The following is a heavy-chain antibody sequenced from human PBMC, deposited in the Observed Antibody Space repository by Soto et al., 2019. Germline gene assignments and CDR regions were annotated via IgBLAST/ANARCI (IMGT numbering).Heavy chain of an antibody. J-gene: IGHJ6*03. CDR1: GFTFSDYY. CDR3: ARNSPRQGVTNYYYYYMDV. V-gene: IGHV3-11*01. D-gene: IGHD2-2*01. CDR2: ISSSGSTI. Sequence: GGSLRLSCAASGFTFSDYYMSWIRQAPGKGLEWVSYISSSGSTIYYADSVKGRFTISRDNAKNSLYLQMNSLRAEDTAVYYCARNSPRQGVTNYYYYYMDVWGKGTTVTVSS.